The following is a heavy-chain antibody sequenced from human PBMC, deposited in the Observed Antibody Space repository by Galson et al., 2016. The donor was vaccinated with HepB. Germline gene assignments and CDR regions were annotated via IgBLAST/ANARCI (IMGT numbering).Heavy chain of an antibody. CDR2: INGAGDST. CDR1: GFIFDTFA. V-gene: IGHV3-23*01. CDR3: AKLRTLQGFAYAGWGLSLDAFEV. J-gene: IGHJ3*01. D-gene: IGHD2-2*01. Sequence: SLRLSCATSGFIFDTFAMSWVRQAPGRGLEWVSAINGAGDSTYFADSMKGRFTISRDNSKEILYLQMNSLRTDDTAVYYCAKLRTLQGFAYAGWGLSLDAFEVWGQGTMVSVSS.